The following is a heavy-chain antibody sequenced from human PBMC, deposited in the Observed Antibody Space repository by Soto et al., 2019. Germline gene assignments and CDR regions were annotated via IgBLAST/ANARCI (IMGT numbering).Heavy chain of an antibody. Sequence: QVQLVQSGAEVKKPGASVKVSCKASGYTLTTFFMHWVRQAPGQGLEWMGVINPEYPASRSTTYAQRFQGRVTMTTDTSTSTVYMEPSRLRSDDTAVYYCAREAIVAGATTGMDVWGQGTTVNVSS. J-gene: IGHJ6*02. D-gene: IGHD1-26*01. CDR2: INPEYPASRST. CDR3: AREAIVAGATTGMDV. CDR1: GYTLTTFF. V-gene: IGHV1-46*01.